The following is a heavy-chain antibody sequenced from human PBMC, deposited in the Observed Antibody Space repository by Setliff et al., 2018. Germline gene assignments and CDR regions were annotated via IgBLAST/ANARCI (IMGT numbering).Heavy chain of an antibody. CDR1: GFTFSSFW. V-gene: IGHV3-74*01. D-gene: IGHD1-1*01. J-gene: IGHJ4*02. Sequence: PGGSLRLSCAASGFTFSSFWMHWVRQAPGKGLVWVSRIKSDGSSTTYADSVKGRFTISGDNAKNTLCLQMNGLRAEDTAVYYCARDNWCPGYWGQGTLVTVSS. CDR2: IKSDGSST. CDR3: ARDNWCPGY.